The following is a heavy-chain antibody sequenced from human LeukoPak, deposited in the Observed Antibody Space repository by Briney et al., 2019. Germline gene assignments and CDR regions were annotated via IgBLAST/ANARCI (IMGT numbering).Heavy chain of an antibody. CDR1: GFTFSSYG. CDR3: ARVRGIQLWSHYFDY. V-gene: IGHV3-30*03. Sequence: GRSLRLSCAASGFTFSSYGMHWVRQAPGKGLEWVAVISYGGSNKFYADSVKGRFTISRDNSKNTLYLQMNSLSAEDTAVYYCARVRGIQLWSHYFDYWGQGTLVTVSS. J-gene: IGHJ4*02. CDR2: ISYGGSNK. D-gene: IGHD5-18*01.